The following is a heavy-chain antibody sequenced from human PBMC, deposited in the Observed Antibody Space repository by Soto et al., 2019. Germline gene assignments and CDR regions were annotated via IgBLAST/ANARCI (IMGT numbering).Heavy chain of an antibody. CDR1: GDSVSSNSAA. CDR2: TYYRSKWYN. J-gene: IGHJ6*02. V-gene: IGHV6-1*01. D-gene: IGHD2-2*01. CDR3: ARDRSVVVVPVDAIGYYYYGMDV. Sequence: SQTLSLTCAISGDSVSSNSAAWNWIRQSPLRGLEWLGRTYYRSKWYNDYAVSVKSRITINPDTSKNQFSLQLNSVTPEDTAVYYCARDRSVVVVPVDAIGYYYYGMDVWGQGTTVTVSS.